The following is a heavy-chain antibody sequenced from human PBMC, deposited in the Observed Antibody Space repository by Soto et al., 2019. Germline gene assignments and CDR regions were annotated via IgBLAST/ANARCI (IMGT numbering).Heavy chain of an antibody. CDR3: AKERDSSGRNDY. CDR2: ISYDGSNK. V-gene: IGHV3-30*18. J-gene: IGHJ4*02. D-gene: IGHD6-19*01. CDR1: GFTFSSYG. Sequence: GGSLRLSCAASGFTFSSYGMHWVRQAPGKGLEWVAVISYDGSNKYYADSVKGRFTISRDNSKNTLYLQMNSLRAEDTAVYYCAKERDSSGRNDYWGQGTLVTVSS.